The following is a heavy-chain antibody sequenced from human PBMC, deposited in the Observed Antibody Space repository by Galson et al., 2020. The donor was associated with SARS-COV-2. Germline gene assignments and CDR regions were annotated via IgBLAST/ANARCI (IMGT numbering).Heavy chain of an antibody. D-gene: IGHD3-10*01. J-gene: IGHJ6*01. V-gene: IGHV3-11*01. CDR2: ISHSGRTT. CDR1: GFTFSDYY. Sequence: GGSLRLSCAAAGFTFSDYYMSWIRQAPGKGLEWVSYISHSGRTTYYADSVKGRFTISRDNGKNSLFLQMNSLRAEDTAVYYCARYILGLVFGEVASDYYGMDVWGQGTTVTVSS. CDR3: ARYILGLVFGEVASDYYGMDV.